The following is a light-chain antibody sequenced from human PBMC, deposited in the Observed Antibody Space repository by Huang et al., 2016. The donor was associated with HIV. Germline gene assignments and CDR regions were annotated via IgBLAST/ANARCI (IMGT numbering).Light chain of an antibody. CDR2: GKS. V-gene: IGKV3-15*01. Sequence: EIVMTQSPATLSVSPGERATLSCRASQSVSTNLALYPQKAGQAPRLLMYGKSTRATGVPARFSCSGSGTEFTLTISSLQSEDFAVYYCQQYNNWPPLTFGGGTRVEIK. CDR3: QQYNNWPPLT. J-gene: IGKJ4*01. CDR1: QSVSTN.